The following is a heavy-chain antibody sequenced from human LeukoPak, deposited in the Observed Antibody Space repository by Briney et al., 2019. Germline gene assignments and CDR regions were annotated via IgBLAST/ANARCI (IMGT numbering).Heavy chain of an antibody. D-gene: IGHD6-19*01. J-gene: IGHJ4*02. Sequence: RASETLSLTCTVSGGSISSSSYYWGWIRQPPGKGLEWIGSIYYSGSTYYNPSLKSRVTISVDTSKNQFSLKLSSVTAADTAVYYCARGQSLRDSSGWYSGGHYFDYWGQGTLVTVSS. V-gene: IGHV4-39*07. CDR3: ARGQSLRDSSGWYSGGHYFDY. CDR1: GGSISSSSYY. CDR2: IYYSGST.